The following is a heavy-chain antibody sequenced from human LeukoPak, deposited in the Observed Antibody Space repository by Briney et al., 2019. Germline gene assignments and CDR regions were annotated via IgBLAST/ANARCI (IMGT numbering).Heavy chain of an antibody. V-gene: IGHV3-9*01. J-gene: IGHJ4*02. CDR3: AKRLRSDWAFDY. CDR2: ISWYCCAL. Sequence: GRSLRLSCAASGFTVEDNGMGWVRHAAGKGLEWVSGISWYCCALVYADSVKGRFTISRDNAKKSLYLQMNSLRTDDPALYYCAKRLRSDWAFDYWGQRTLVTVSS. CDR1: GFTVEDNG. D-gene: IGHD6-19*01.